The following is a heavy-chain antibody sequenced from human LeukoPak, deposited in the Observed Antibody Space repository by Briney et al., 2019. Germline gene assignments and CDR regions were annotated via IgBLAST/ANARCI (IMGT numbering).Heavy chain of an antibody. Sequence: ASVKVSCKASGYTFTSYYMHWVRQAPGQGLEWMGIINPSGGSTSYAQKFQGRVTMTRDTSTSIVYMELSSLTSEDTAVYYCARDYQYSGHMGYFDYWGQGTLVTVSS. V-gene: IGHV1-46*01. CDR3: ARDYQYSGHMGYFDY. CDR1: GYTFTSYY. CDR2: INPSGGST. J-gene: IGHJ4*02. D-gene: IGHD5-12*01.